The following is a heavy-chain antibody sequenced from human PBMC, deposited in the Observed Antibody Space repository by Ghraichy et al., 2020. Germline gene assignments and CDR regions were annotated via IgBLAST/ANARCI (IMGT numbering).Heavy chain of an antibody. CDR1: GGSFSGYY. V-gene: IGHV4-34*01. D-gene: IGHD4-23*01. CDR3: ARNVGGLDAFDI. Sequence: SQTLSLTCAVYGGSFSGYYWSWIRQPPGKGLEWIGEINHSGSTNYNPSLKSRVTISVDTSKNQFSLKLSSVTAADTAVYYCARNVGGLDAFDIWGQGTMVTVSS. CDR2: INHSGST. J-gene: IGHJ3*02.